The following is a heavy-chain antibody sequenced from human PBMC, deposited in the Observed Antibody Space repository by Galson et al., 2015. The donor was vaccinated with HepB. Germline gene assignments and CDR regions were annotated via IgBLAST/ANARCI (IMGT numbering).Heavy chain of an antibody. CDR3: TTIMGPTGGALIAFDI. D-gene: IGHD1-26*01. CDR2: IKSKGFGGTA. J-gene: IGHJ3*02. CDR1: GFSFSDYV. Sequence: SLRLSCAASGFSFSDYVMCWFRQAPGKGLELIGFIKSKGFGGTAVYAASVKGTFTISRDDSRSIAYLQMNSLKIEDTAIYYCTTIMGPTGGALIAFDIWGQGTMVTVSS. V-gene: IGHV3-49*03.